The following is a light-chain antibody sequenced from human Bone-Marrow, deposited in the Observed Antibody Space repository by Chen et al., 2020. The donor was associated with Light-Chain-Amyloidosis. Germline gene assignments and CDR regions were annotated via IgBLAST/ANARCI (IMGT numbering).Light chain of an antibody. CDR1: NIGSTS. CDR2: DDS. CDR3: QVWDGSSDRPV. J-gene: IGLJ3*02. V-gene: IGLV3-21*02. Sequence: SYVLTQPSSVSVAPGQTATISCGGNNIGSTSVHWYQQTPGQAPLLVVYDDSDRPSGIPERLSGSNSGNAASLTISRVEAGEEAVYYCQVWDGSSDRPVFGGGTKLTVL.